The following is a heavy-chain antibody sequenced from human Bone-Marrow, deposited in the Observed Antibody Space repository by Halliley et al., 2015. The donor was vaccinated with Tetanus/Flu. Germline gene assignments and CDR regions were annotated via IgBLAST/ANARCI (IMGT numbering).Heavy chain of an antibody. Sequence: QVQLVQSGGEVKKPGASVKVSCRASGLTLRTYGISWVRQAPGQGLEWMGWISAYNGDTNYARKVQGRVTMTTDTSTSTAYMELRSLKSDDTAVYYCARDLYNYERSDWDDTFDIWGQGTMVTVSS. V-gene: IGHV1-18*01. J-gene: IGHJ3*02. D-gene: IGHD3-22*01. CDR3: ARDLYNYERSDWDDTFDI. CDR1: GLTLRTYG. CDR2: ISAYNGDT.